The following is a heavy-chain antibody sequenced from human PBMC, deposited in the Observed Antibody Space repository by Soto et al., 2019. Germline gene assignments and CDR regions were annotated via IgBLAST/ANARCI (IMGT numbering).Heavy chain of an antibody. CDR1: GYTFTSYD. Sequence: QVQLVQSGAEVKKPGASVKVSCKASGYTFTSYDINWVRQATGQGLEWMGWMNPNSGNTGYAQKFQGRVTRTRNTSISTAYMELSSLRSEDTAVYYCARTLLPYYDYIWWSEWDWFDPWGQGTLVTVSS. D-gene: IGHD3-16*01. CDR3: ARTLLPYYDYIWWSEWDWFDP. CDR2: MNPNSGNT. V-gene: IGHV1-8*01. J-gene: IGHJ5*02.